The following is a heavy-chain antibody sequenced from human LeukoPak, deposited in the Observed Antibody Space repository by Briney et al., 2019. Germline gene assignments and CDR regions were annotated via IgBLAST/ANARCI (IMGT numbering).Heavy chain of an antibody. CDR1: GFTFSTYG. J-gene: IGHJ4*02. CDR2: ISGGGGST. D-gene: IGHD3-10*01. Sequence: GGSLRLSCAASGFTFSTYGMTWVRQAPGKGLEWVSNISGGGGSTYYADSVKGRFTISRDNAKNTLYLQMNSLRAEDTATYYCAPRATVFRGVPFHFWGQGTLVTVSS. V-gene: IGHV3-23*01. CDR3: APRATVFRGVPFHF.